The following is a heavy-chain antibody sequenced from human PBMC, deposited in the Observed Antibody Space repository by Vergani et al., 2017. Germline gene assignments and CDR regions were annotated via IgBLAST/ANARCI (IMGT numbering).Heavy chain of an antibody. CDR3: AREDTYYYGSGSFPPDY. CDR1: GYTFTSYG. J-gene: IGHJ4*02. D-gene: IGHD3-10*01. CDR2: ISAYNGNT. Sequence: QVQLVQSGAEVKKPGSSVKVSCKASGYTFTSYGISWVRQAPGQGLEWMGWISAYNGNTNYAQKLQGRVTMTTDTSTSTAYMELRSLRSDDTAVYYCAREDTYYYGSGSFPPDYWGQGTLVTVSS. V-gene: IGHV1-18*01.